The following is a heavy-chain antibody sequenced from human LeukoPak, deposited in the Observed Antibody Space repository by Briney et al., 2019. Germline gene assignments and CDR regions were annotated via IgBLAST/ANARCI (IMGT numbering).Heavy chain of an antibody. J-gene: IGHJ3*02. V-gene: IGHV3-48*01. CDR2: INSGSSTI. CDR1: EFSLRSYS. Sequence: PGGSLRLSCGASEFSLRSYSMDWVRQAPGKGLEWVSHINSGSSTIYYADSVKGRFTISRDNAVNSLYLHMNSLRAEDTAVYYCARVLLERPGIDSFDMWGQGTMVTVSS. D-gene: IGHD1-1*01. CDR3: ARVLLERPGIDSFDM.